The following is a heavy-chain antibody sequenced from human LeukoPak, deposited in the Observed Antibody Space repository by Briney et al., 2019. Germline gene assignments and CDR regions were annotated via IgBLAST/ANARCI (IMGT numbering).Heavy chain of an antibody. Sequence: PSETLSLTCTVSGGSINSSSYYWGWIRQPPGKGLVWIGSIYYSGSTYYNPSLKSRVTISVDTSKNQFSLKLSSVTAADTAVYYCAGIYCSSTSCYPNWFDPWGQGTLVTVSS. CDR1: GGSINSSSYY. D-gene: IGHD2-2*01. V-gene: IGHV4-39*07. J-gene: IGHJ5*02. CDR3: AGIYCSSTSCYPNWFDP. CDR2: IYYSGST.